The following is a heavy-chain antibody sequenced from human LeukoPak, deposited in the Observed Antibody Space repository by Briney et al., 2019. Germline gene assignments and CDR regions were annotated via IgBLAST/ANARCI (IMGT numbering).Heavy chain of an antibody. J-gene: IGHJ4*02. Sequence: GGSLRLSCAASGFTFSTFAIHWVRQAPGKGLEWVSSISGIGDNTYYADSMKGRFTISRDNSKNTLYLQMNSLRAEDTAVYYCAAGSGWIFEYWGQGTLVTVSS. CDR1: GFTFSTFA. D-gene: IGHD6-19*01. CDR3: AAGSGWIFEY. CDR2: ISGIGDNT. V-gene: IGHV3-23*01.